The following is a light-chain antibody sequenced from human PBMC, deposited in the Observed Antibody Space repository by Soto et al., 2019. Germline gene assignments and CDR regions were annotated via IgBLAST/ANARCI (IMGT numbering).Light chain of an antibody. CDR3: SSYTSSSTVV. CDR1: SSDVGGYKY. CDR2: EVS. V-gene: IGLV2-14*01. Sequence: QSALTQPASVSGSPGQSITISCTGSSSDVGGYKYVSWFQQHPGKAPKSMIYEVSNRPSGVSNRFSGSKSGNTASLTISGLQAEDEADYYCSSYTSSSTVVFGGGTKLTVL. J-gene: IGLJ2*01.